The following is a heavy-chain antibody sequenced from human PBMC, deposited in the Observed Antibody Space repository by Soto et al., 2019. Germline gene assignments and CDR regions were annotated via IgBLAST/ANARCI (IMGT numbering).Heavy chain of an antibody. CDR1: GYTFTGYY. Sequence: ASVKVSCKASGYTFTGYYMHWVRQAPGQGLEWMGWINPNSGGTNYAQKFQGWVTMTRDTSISTAYMKMSSLRSEDTALYFCSREVCISTSCYSGYYYGMDVWGQGTTVTVSS. D-gene: IGHD2-2*01. CDR3: SREVCISTSCYSGYYYGMDV. J-gene: IGHJ6*02. CDR2: INPNSGGT. V-gene: IGHV1-2*04.